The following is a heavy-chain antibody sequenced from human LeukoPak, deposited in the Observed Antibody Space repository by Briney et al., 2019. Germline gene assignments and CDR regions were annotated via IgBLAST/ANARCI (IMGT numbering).Heavy chain of an antibody. V-gene: IGHV3-30*18. D-gene: IGHD6-19*01. Sequence: RPGGSLRLSCAASGFTFSSYGMHWVRQAPGKGLEWVAVISYDGSNKYYADSVKGRFTISRDNSKNTLYLQMNSLRAEDTAVYYCAKVHDKQWLSYWGQGTLVTVSS. J-gene: IGHJ4*02. CDR3: AKVHDKQWLSY. CDR1: GFTFSSYG. CDR2: ISYDGSNK.